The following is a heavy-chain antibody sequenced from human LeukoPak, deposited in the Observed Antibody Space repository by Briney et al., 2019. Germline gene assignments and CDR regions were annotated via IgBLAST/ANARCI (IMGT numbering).Heavy chain of an antibody. CDR1: GGSISSGGYY. J-gene: IGHJ6*03. V-gene: IGHV4-30-2*01. CDR3: AREGWSVVVPAATADYYYYYMDV. CDR2: IYHSGST. Sequence: SETLSLTCTVSGGSISSGGYYWSWIRQPPGKGLEWIGYIYHSGSTYYNPSLKSRVTISVDRSKNQFSLKLSSVTAADTAVYYCAREGWSVVVPAATADYYYYYMDVWGKGTTVTVSS. D-gene: IGHD2-2*01.